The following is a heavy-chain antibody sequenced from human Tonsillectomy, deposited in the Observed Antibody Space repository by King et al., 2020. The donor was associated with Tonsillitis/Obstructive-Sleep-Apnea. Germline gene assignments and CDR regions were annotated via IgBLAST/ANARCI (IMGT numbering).Heavy chain of an antibody. J-gene: IGHJ4*02. V-gene: IGHV3-43*02. CDR1: GFTFDDYA. Sequence: QLVQSGGGVVQPGGSLRLSCAASGFTFDDYAMHWVRQAPGKGLECVSLISGDGGRTYYADSVKGRFTISRDNSKNSLYLQMNSLRTEDTAFYYCAKALFWSGDTAVDYWGQGTLVTVSS. CDR2: ISGDGGRT. D-gene: IGHD3-3*01. CDR3: AKALFWSGDTAVDY.